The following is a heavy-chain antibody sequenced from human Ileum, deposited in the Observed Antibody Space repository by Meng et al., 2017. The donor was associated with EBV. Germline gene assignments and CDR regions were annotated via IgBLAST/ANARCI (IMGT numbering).Heavy chain of an antibody. CDR2: IIHGGSP. CDR3: ARRPTGIDY. V-gene: IGHV4-34*12. J-gene: IGHJ4*02. Sequence: QGQLQRGGAGWLKPSETLSLTCAGNGGSLSGAYWNWIRQPPGKGLEWIGEIIHGGSPSYNPSLKSRVTISIDTSKNQLSLMLSSVTAADTAVYYCARRPTGIDYWGQGTLVTVSS. CDR1: GGSLSGAY. D-gene: IGHD2-8*02.